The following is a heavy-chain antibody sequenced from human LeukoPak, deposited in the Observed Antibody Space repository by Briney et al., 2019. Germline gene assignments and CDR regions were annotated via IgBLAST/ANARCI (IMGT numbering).Heavy chain of an antibody. J-gene: IGHJ4*02. CDR1: GYTFTGYY. CDR2: INTNTGNP. Sequence: ASVNVSCKASGYTFTGYYMHWVRQAPGQGLEWMGWINTNTGNPTYAQGFTGRFVFSLDTSVSTAYLQISSLKAEDTAVYYCAREGVYSSSWYGDYWGQGTLVTVSS. D-gene: IGHD6-13*01. CDR3: AREGVYSSSWYGDY. V-gene: IGHV7-4-1*02.